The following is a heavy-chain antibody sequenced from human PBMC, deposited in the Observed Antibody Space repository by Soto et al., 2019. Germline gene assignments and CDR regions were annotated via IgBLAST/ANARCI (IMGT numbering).Heavy chain of an antibody. CDR2: IKSKIDGGTM. CDR3: TTYDYIGRGDRYRWAY. J-gene: IGHJ4*02. V-gene: IGHV3-15*01. CDR1: GFTFSNAW. Sequence: GGSLRLSCAASGFTFSNAWMSWVRQAPGKGLEWVARIKSKIDGGTMDHAAPLKGRFTISRDDSKNTLYLQMDSLETEDTAVFYGTTYDYIGRGDRYRWAYWGQGVLVTVSS. D-gene: IGHD3-16*02.